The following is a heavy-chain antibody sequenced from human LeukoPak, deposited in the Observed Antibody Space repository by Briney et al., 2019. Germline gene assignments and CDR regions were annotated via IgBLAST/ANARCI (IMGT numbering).Heavy chain of an antibody. J-gene: IGHJ4*02. D-gene: IGHD5-24*01. Sequence: GGSLRLSCAASGFTFSSYSMNWVRQAPEKGLEWVSSISSSSSYIYYADSVKGRFTISRDNAKNSLYLQMNSLRAEDTAVYYCARDGQRWLQSRFNYWGQGTLVTVSS. V-gene: IGHV3-21*01. CDR3: ARDGQRWLQSRFNY. CDR1: GFTFSSYS. CDR2: ISSSSSYI.